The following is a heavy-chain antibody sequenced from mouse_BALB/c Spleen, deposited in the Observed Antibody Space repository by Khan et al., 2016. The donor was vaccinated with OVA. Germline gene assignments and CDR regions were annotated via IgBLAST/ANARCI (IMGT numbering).Heavy chain of an antibody. CDR1: GYSFTSYW. CDR2: IYPGNSDT. D-gene: IGHD1-3*01. Sequence: IQLVQSGTVLARPGASVKMSCKASGYSFTSYWMYWVKQRPGQGLEWIGGIYPGNSDTDYNQKFKGKAKLTAGTSASTAYMELSSLTNEDSAVYYCTRGGYSSFAYGGQGTLVTVSA. V-gene: IGHV1-5*01. CDR3: TRGGYSSFAY. J-gene: IGHJ3*01.